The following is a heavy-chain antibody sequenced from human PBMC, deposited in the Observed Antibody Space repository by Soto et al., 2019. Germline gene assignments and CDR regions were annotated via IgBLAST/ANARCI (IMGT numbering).Heavy chain of an antibody. Sequence: ASVKVSCKASGYTFTSYAMHWVRQAPGQRLEWMGWINAGNGNTKYSQKFQGRVTITADESTSTAYMELSSLRSEDTAVYYCARSRCTNGVCYSLSPGLDVWGPGTTVTVSS. D-gene: IGHD2-8*01. J-gene: IGHJ6*02. CDR3: ARSRCTNGVCYSLSPGLDV. V-gene: IGHV1-3*01. CDR1: GYTFTSYA. CDR2: INAGNGNT.